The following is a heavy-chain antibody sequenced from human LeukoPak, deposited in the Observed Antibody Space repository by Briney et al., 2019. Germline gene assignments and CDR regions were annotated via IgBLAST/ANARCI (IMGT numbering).Heavy chain of an antibody. D-gene: IGHD2-15*01. CDR2: INPSGGST. CDR1: GYTFTSYY. J-gene: IGHJ4*02. V-gene: IGHV1-46*01. CDR3: ARVDSLYYFDY. Sequence: ASVMVSCKASGYTFTSYYMHWVRQAPGQGLEWMGIINPSGGSTSYAQKFQGRVTMTRDTSTSTVYMELSSLRSEDTAVYYCARVDSLYYFDYWGQGTLVTVSS.